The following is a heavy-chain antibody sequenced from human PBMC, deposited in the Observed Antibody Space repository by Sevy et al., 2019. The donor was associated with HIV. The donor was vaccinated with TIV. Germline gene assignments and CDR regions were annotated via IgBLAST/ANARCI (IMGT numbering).Heavy chain of an antibody. CDR3: ARARRPETNYFCMDV. Sequence: SETLSLTCDVSGFSISNNFYWGWIRQPPGKGLEWIGSIYHSGTTYYGPSLNSRVTISVDMSNNQFALRLTSVTAADTAVYYCARARRPETNYFCMDVWGKGTTVTVSS. D-gene: IGHD3-3*01. J-gene: IGHJ6*03. V-gene: IGHV4-38-2*01. CDR2: IYHSGTT. CDR1: GFSISNNFY.